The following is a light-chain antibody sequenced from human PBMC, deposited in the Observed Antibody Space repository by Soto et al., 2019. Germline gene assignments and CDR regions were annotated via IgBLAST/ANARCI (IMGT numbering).Light chain of an antibody. Sequence: QSALTQPASVSGSPGQSITISCTGTSSDVGGYNYVSWYQQYPGKAPKLIIYDVSNRPSGVSDRFSGSKSGSTASLTISGLQAEDDADYYCDSYTSTSTPGVFGGGTQLTVL. V-gene: IGLV2-14*01. CDR1: SSDVGGYNY. CDR2: DVS. J-gene: IGLJ3*02. CDR3: DSYTSTSTPGV.